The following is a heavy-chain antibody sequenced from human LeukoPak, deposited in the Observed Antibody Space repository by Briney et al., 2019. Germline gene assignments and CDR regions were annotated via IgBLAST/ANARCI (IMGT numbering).Heavy chain of an antibody. J-gene: IGHJ3*02. D-gene: IGHD3-16*02. CDR2: INPNSGGT. V-gene: IGHV1-2*02. Sequence: ASVKVSCKASGYTFTGYYMHWVRQAPGQGLEWMVWINPNSGGTNYAQKFQGRVTMTRDTSISTAYMELSRLRSDDTAVYNCARVFFAYVWGCYRYPRPSDIWGQGTMVTVSS. CDR3: ARVFFAYVWGCYRYPRPSDI. CDR1: GYTFTGYY.